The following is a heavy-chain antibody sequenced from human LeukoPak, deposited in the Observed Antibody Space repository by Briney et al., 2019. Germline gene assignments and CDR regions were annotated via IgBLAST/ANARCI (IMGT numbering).Heavy chain of an antibody. V-gene: IGHV4-59*01. CDR2: IYYSGST. J-gene: IGHJ5*02. Sequence: PSETLSLTCTVSGGSISSYYWSWVRQPPGKGLEWIGYIYYSGSTNYNPSLKSRVTISVDTSKNQFSLKLSSETAADTAVYYCARDVPSGGSGSSNWFDPWGQGTLVTVSS. D-gene: IGHD3-10*01. CDR3: ARDVPSGGSGSSNWFDP. CDR1: GGSISSYY.